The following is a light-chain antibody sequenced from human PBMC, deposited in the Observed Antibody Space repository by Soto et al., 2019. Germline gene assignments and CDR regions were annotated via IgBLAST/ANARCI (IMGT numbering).Light chain of an antibody. J-gene: IGKJ1*01. CDR1: QSISSY. CDR3: QQSYSTPPEWT. Sequence: DIQMTQSPSSLSASVGDRVTITCRASQSISSYLNWYQQKPGKAPKLLIYAASSLQSGVPSRFSGSGSGTDFTLTISSLQPEDFATYYCQQSYSTPPEWTFGQGTK. V-gene: IGKV1-39*01. CDR2: AAS.